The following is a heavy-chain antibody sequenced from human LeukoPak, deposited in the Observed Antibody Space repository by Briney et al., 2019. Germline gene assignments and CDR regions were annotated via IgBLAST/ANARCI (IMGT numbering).Heavy chain of an antibody. CDR2: IYYSGST. CDR3: ARASSSFDY. V-gene: IGHV4-39*07. Sequence: SETLSLTCTVSGGSISSSSYYWGWIRQPPGKGLEWIGSIYYSGSTYYNPSLKSRVTISVDTSKNQFSLKLSSVTAADTAVYYCARASSSFDYWGQGTLVTVSS. D-gene: IGHD6-13*01. CDR1: GGSISSSSYY. J-gene: IGHJ4*02.